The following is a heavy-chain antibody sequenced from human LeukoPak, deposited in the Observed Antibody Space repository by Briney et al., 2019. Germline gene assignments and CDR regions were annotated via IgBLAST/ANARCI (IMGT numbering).Heavy chain of an antibody. CDR2: IGAYNGNT. J-gene: IGHJ1*01. CDR1: GYTFTSYG. Sequence: ASVKVSCKASGYTFTSYGISWVRQAPGQGLEWMGWIGAYNGNTNYAQKLQGRVTMTTDTSTSTAYMELRSLRSDDTAVYYCARVDCSSTSCYTSAEYFQHWGQGTLVTVSS. V-gene: IGHV1-18*01. CDR3: ARVDCSSTSCYTSAEYFQH. D-gene: IGHD2-2*02.